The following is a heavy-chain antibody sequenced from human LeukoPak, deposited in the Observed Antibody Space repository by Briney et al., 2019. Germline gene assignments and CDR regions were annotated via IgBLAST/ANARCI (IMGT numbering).Heavy chain of an antibody. CDR2: INPNGGAT. CDR1: RYTFNSYY. D-gene: IGHD7-27*01. V-gene: IGHV1-2*02. J-gene: IGHJ5*02. Sequence: PVASVKVSCKASRYTFNSYYIHWVRQAPGQGLEWMGWINPNGGATKYSQKFQGRVTMTRDTSINTAYLDLSRLNSDDTALYYCAREVGISDWGNWLETWGQGTLVTVSS. CDR3: AREVGISDWGNWLET.